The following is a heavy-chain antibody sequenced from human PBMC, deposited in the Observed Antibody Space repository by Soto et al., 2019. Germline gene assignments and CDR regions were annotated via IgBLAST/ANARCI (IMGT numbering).Heavy chain of an antibody. Sequence: QVQLVQSGAEVKKPGASVKVSCKASGNTFTSYCISWVRQAPGQGLEWIGWISAYNANTNYAQKLQGRVTMTTDTATSTAYMELRSLRSDDTAVYYCARGPPVIVVVPAAIRPPHNWFDPWGQGTLVTVSS. J-gene: IGHJ5*02. D-gene: IGHD2-2*02. CDR3: ARGPPVIVVVPAAIRPPHNWFDP. V-gene: IGHV1-18*01. CDR2: ISAYNANT. CDR1: GNTFTSYC.